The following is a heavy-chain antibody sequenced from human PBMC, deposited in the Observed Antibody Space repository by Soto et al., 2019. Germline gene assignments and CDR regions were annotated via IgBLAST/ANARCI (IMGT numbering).Heavy chain of an antibody. Sequence: SETLSLTCTVSGGSISSGDSYWSWIRQPPGKGLEWIGYIYYSGSTYYNPSLKSRVTISVDTSKNQFSLKLSSVTAAATAVYYCASDRAGYERIDHWGQGTRVTVSS. CDR1: GGSISSGDSY. J-gene: IGHJ4*02. D-gene: IGHD5-12*01. CDR3: ASDRAGYERIDH. V-gene: IGHV4-30-4*01. CDR2: IYYSGST.